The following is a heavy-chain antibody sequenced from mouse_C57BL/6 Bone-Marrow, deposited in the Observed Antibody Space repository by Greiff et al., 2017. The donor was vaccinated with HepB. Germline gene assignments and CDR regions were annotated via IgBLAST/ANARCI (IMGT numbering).Heavy chain of an antibody. Sequence: LQESGAELARPGASVKLSCKASGYTFTSYGISWVKQRTGQGLEWIGEIYPRSGNTYYNEKFKGKATLTADKSSSTAYMELRSLTSEDSAVYFCAREYYGSSYVYWGQGTTLTVSS. CDR1: GYTFTSYG. D-gene: IGHD1-1*01. J-gene: IGHJ2*01. CDR2: IYPRSGNT. V-gene: IGHV1-81*01. CDR3: AREYYGSSYVY.